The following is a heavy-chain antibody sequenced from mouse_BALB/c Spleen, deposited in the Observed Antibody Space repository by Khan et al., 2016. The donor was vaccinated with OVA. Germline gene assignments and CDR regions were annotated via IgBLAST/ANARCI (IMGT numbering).Heavy chain of an antibody. CDR2: IDSENGNT. CDR1: GFTIKDYY. J-gene: IGHJ3*01. D-gene: IGHD2-3*01. Sequence: VQLKQSGAELVRPGALVKLSCKASGFTIKDYYIHWVKQRPEQGLEWIGWIDSENGNTIYDPKFQGKATITADKSSNTAYLQLSSLTSEDTAVYYCTRDGSSPCFVYWGQGTLVTVSA. CDR3: TRDGSSPCFVY. V-gene: IGHV14-1*02.